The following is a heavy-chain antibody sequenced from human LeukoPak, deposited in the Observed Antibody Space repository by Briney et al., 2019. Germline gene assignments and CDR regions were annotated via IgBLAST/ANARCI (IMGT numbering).Heavy chain of an antibody. CDR3: ARSSGKPDLNIHWYGGLGY. V-gene: IGHV1-18*01. D-gene: IGHD1-14*01. J-gene: IGHJ4*02. CDR1: GYIFPSYG. CDR2: ISAYNGNT. Sequence: GASVKVSCKASGYIFPSYGICWVRQAPGQGLEWMGWISAYNGNTKYARKFQGRVTMTRDTSTSTAYMELRSLTSNDTAVYYCARSSGKPDLNIHWYGGLGYWGQGTLVTVSS.